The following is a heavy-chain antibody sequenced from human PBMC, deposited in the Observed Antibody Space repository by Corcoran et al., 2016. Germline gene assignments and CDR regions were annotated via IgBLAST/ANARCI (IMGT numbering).Heavy chain of an antibody. V-gene: IGHV4-34*01. J-gene: IGHJ5*02. Sequence: QVQLQQWGAGLLKPSETLSLTCAVYGGSFSGYYWSWIRQPPGKGLEWIGEINHSGSTNYNPSLKSRVTISVDTSKNQFSLKLSSVTAADTAVYYCLRGPRGSSWHWFDPWGQGTLVTVSS. CDR2: INHSGST. D-gene: IGHD6-13*01. CDR1: GGSFSGYY. CDR3: LRGPRGSSWHWFDP.